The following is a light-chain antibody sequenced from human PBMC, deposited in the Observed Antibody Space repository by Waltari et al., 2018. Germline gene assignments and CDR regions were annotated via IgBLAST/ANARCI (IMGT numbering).Light chain of an antibody. CDR3: QALDSFIVV. V-gene: IGLV3-1*01. CDR2: QDS. CDR1: KLGDKY. Sequence: SYELTQPPSVSVSPGQTANITCSGDKLGDKYVCWYQQRPGQSPVLVIFQDSQRPSGIPERFSGSNSGNTATLSISGTQPMDEADYYCQALDSFIVVFGGGTKLTVL. J-gene: IGLJ2*01.